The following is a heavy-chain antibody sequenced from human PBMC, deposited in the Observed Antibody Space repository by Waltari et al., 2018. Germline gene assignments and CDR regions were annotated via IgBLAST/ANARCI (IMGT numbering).Heavy chain of an antibody. D-gene: IGHD3-3*01. CDR3: ARDRVVDDFWSGYRGSDYYYGMDV. V-gene: IGHV4-39*07. Sequence: QLQLQESGPGLVKPSETLSLTCTVSGGSISSSSYYWGWIRQPPGKGLEWIGSIYYSGITYTNPSLKSRVTISVDTSKNQFSLKLSSVTAADTAVYYCARDRVVDDFWSGYRGSDYYYGMDVWGQGTTVTVSS. J-gene: IGHJ6*02. CDR1: GGSISSSSYY. CDR2: IYYSGIT.